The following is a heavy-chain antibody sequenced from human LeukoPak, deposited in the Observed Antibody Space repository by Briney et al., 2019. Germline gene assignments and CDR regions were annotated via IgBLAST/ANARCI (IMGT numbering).Heavy chain of an antibody. D-gene: IGHD6-13*01. CDR1: GGSLSSYY. CDR3: ASYSSSWRNFDY. CDR2: IYYSGST. J-gene: IGHJ4*02. Sequence: SETLSLTCTVSGGSLSSYYWSWIPQPPRKGLEWIGYIYYSGSTNYNPSLKSRVTISVDTSKNQFSLKLSSVTAADTAVYYCASYSSSWRNFDYWGQGTLVTVSS. V-gene: IGHV4-59*08.